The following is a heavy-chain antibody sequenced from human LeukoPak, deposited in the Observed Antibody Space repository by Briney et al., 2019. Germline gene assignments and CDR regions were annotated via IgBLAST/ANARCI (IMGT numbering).Heavy chain of an antibody. V-gene: IGHV3-23*01. J-gene: IGHJ4*02. CDR1: GFTFSSYA. D-gene: IGHD5-24*01. Sequence: GGSLRLSCAASGFTFSSYAMSWVRQAPGKGLEWVSGISGSGGSIRYADSVKGRFIISRDNSKNTLYLQMNSLRAEDTAVYYCAKGGDGYNDYFDYWGQETLVTVSS. CDR2: ISGSGGSI. CDR3: AKGGDGYNDYFDY.